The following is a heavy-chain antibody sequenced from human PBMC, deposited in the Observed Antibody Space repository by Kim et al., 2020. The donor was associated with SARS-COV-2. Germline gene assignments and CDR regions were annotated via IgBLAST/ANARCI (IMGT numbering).Heavy chain of an antibody. D-gene: IGHD6-19*01. CDR1: GDSVSSNSAA. Sequence: SQTLSLTCDISGDSVSSNSAAWNWIRQSPSRGLEWLGRTYYRSKWYTDYALSVKGRITINPDTSKNQFSLQLNSVTPEDTAVYYCARDRQRAGTGVDYWGQGPLATLSS. J-gene: IGHJ4*02. V-gene: IGHV6-1*01. CDR3: ARDRQRAGTGVDY. CDR2: TYYRSKWYT.